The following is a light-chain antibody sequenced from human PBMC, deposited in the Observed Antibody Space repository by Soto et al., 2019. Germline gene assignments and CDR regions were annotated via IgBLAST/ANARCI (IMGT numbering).Light chain of an antibody. J-gene: IGKJ5*01. Sequence: EIVLTQSPGTLSLSPGERATLSCRASQSVSSSSLAWYQKKPGQAPRHLIYGASSMSTGIPDRFSGSGSGTDFTLTINRLEPEDFAVYYCQQHGNSPTFGQGTRLEIK. CDR3: QQHGNSPT. CDR2: GAS. V-gene: IGKV3-20*01. CDR1: QSVSSSS.